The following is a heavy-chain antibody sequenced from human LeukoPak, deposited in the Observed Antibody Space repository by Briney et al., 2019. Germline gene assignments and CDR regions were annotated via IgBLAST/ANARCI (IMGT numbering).Heavy chain of an antibody. CDR3: APGYCSSSSCFHYFDY. V-gene: IGHV3-23*01. Sequence: GGSLRLSCAASGFPFSSYAMSWVRQAPGKGLEWVAAISGVSDTWYTDSVKGRFTISRDNAKNSLYLQMNSLRAEDTAVYYCAPGYCSSSSCFHYFDYWGQGTLVTVSS. CDR1: GFPFSSYA. CDR2: ISGVSDT. J-gene: IGHJ4*02. D-gene: IGHD2-2*01.